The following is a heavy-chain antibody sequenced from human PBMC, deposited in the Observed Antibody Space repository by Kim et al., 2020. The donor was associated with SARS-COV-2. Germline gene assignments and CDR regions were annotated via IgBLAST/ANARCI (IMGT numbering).Heavy chain of an antibody. D-gene: IGHD6-19*01. J-gene: IGHJ4*02. V-gene: IGHV6-1*01. CDR1: GDSVSSNSAA. CDR3: AREGGGWSTNYFFDY. CDR2: TYYRSKWYN. Sequence: SPTLSLTCAIPGDSVSSNSAAWNWIRQSPSRGLEWLGKTYYRSKWYNTYAVSVKSRITINPDTSKNQFSLQLDSVTPEDTAVYFCAREGGGWSTNYFFDYWGQGTLVTVSS.